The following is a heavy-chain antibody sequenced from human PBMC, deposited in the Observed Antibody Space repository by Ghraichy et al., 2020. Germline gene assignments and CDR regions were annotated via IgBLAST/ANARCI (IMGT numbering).Heavy chain of an antibody. D-gene: IGHD1-26*01. J-gene: IGHJ4*02. Sequence: SETLSLTCTVSGGSISSGGYYWSWIRQHPGKGLEWIGYIYYSGSTYYNPSLKSRVTISVDTSKNQFSLKLSSVTAADTAVYYCARGEVGSGSYWGSYYFDYWGQGTLVTVSS. CDR2: IYYSGST. CDR3: ARGEVGSGSYWGSYYFDY. V-gene: IGHV4-31*03. CDR1: GGSISSGGYY.